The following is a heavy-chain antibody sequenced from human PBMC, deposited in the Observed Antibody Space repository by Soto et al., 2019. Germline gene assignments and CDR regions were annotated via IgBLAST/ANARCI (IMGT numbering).Heavy chain of an antibody. CDR1: GFTFTNYF. J-gene: IGHJ6*02. D-gene: IGHD6-25*01. CDR3: ARGDGRGSSGFYYYYGMDV. Sequence: QVQLVQSGAEVKKPGASVKVSCKASGFTFTNYFFHWVRQAPRQGLEWMGIISPYDGSTNYADSLQGRATLTSDTSMSTVYMELSSLRSEDTAVYYCARGDGRGSSGFYYYYGMDVWGHGTTVTVSS. V-gene: IGHV1-46*01. CDR2: ISPYDGST.